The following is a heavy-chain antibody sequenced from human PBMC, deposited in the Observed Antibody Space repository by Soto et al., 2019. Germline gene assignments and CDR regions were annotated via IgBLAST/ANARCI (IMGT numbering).Heavy chain of an antibody. CDR1: GFTFTPSA. CDR3: AKDPSPVVVVASAFDF. CDR2: ISGRGSAT. Sequence: EVQLLESGGALLQPGESLSPPVEPLGFTFTPSALTGFRQAPGKGLEWVSGISGRGSATYYADSVKGRFTISRDDSKNTLYLHMNSLRVEDTALYYCAKDPSPVVVVASAFDFWGQGTMVTVSS. D-gene: IGHD2-15*01. J-gene: IGHJ3*01. V-gene: IGHV3-23*01.